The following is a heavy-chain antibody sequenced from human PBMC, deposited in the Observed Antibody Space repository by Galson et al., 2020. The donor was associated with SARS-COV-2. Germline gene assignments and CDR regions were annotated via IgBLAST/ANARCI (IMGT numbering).Heavy chain of an antibody. D-gene: IGHD6-13*01. Sequence: GESLKISCTASGFTFINYAMSWVSQAPGKGLEWVSTISASGGTTYYVDSVKGRFTISRDNSKNTLYLQMNSLRAEDTAVYNCAKGIAAAVSYYFDWWGQGTLVTVSS. J-gene: IGHJ4*02. V-gene: IGHV3-23*01. CDR1: GFTFINYA. CDR3: AKGIAAAVSYYFDW. CDR2: ISASGGTT.